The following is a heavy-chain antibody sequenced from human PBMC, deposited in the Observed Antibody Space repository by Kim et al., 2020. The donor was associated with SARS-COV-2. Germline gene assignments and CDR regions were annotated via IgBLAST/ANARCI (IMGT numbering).Heavy chain of an antibody. Sequence: GGSLRLSCVSSGLILSNYALGWVRQAPGKGLEWVSGISGSGGTHYIDSVKGRFTISRDNSKYTLYLDMNNLRVEDTGVYYCAKWGRTGYDFYYYAVDVWG. CDR1: GLILSNYA. D-gene: IGHD3-9*01. J-gene: IGHJ6*01. V-gene: IGHV3-23*01. CDR2: ISGSGGT. CDR3: AKWGRTGYDFYYYAVDV.